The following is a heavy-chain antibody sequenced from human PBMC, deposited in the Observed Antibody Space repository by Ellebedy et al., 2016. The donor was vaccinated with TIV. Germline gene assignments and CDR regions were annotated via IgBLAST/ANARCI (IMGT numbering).Heavy chain of an antibody. CDR3: ARKPHYGGNSNDL. D-gene: IGHD4-23*01. CDR1: GFTFSSYA. J-gene: IGHJ5*02. V-gene: IGHV3-48*02. CDR2: ISSGSSTI. Sequence: PGGSLRLSCAASGFTFSSYAMSWVRQAPGKGLEWVSYISSGSSTIYYADSVKGRFTISRDNAKNSLYLQMNSLRDEDTAVYYCARKPHYGGNSNDLWGQGTLVTVSS.